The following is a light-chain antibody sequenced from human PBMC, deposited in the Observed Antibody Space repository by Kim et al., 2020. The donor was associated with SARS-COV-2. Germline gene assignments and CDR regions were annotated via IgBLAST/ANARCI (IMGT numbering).Light chain of an antibody. CDR3: QQYGSSPET. CDR2: GAS. Sequence: SPGARASRACRASLSVRSSYLFWYQQKPGQAPRLLIYGASSRATGIPDRFIGSGSGTAFSLTISRLEPEDFAVYYCQQYGSSPETFGQGTKVDIK. V-gene: IGKV3-20*01. J-gene: IGKJ1*01. CDR1: LSVRSSY.